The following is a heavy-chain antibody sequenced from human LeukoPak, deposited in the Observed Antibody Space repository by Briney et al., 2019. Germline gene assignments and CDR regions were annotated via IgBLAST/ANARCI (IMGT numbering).Heavy chain of an antibody. CDR1: GVSMSSYY. CDR3: AKSLPYPFGGDCWGAFDF. CDR2: IYYSGSN. Sequence: SETLSLTCTVSGVSMSSYYWSWIRQPPGKGLEWIGYIYYSGSNKYNPSLKSRVAISIDTSKNQFSLKLNSVTTADTAVFYCAKSLPYPFGGDCWGAFDFWGQGTLVPVFS. D-gene: IGHD2-21*02. J-gene: IGHJ3*01. V-gene: IGHV4-59*01.